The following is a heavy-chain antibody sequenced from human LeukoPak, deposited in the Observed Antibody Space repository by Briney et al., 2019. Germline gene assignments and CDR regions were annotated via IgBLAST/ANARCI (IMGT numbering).Heavy chain of an antibody. Sequence: GGSLRLSCAASGFTFNYAWMSWVRQVPGKGLEWVGQTVSEIDGGTTDYAAPVKGRFTISRDDSKSTLYLQMNSLKIEDTAVYYCTPESRGYCSGGSCRGYWGQGTLVTVSS. D-gene: IGHD2-15*01. CDR2: TVSEIDGGTT. CDR3: TPESRGYCSGGSCRGY. V-gene: IGHV3-15*04. J-gene: IGHJ4*02. CDR1: GFTFNYAW.